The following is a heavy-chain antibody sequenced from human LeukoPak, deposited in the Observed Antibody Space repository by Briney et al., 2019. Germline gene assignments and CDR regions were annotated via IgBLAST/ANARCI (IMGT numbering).Heavy chain of an antibody. CDR1: GFTVTSNH. CDR2: IYTGGTT. J-gene: IGHJ4*02. V-gene: IGHV3-66*01. CDR3: ARDSSSYYFDY. Sequence: PGGSLRLSCAASGFTVTSNHMNWVRQAPGKGLEWVSIIYTGGTTHYADSLKGRFTISRDDSKNTLYLQMNSLRAEDTAVYYCARDSSSYYFDYWGQGTLVTVSS. D-gene: IGHD6-6*01.